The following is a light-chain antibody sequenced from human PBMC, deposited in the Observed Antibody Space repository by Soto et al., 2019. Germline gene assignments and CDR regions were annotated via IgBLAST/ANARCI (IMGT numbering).Light chain of an antibody. V-gene: IGKV3-20*01. CDR3: QQYGSSLFT. CDR2: GAS. J-gene: IGKJ3*01. CDR1: QSVSSSY. Sequence: EIVLTQSPGTLSFSPGERATLSCRASQSVSSSYLAWYQQKPGQAPRLLIYGASSRATGIPDRFSGSGSGTAFTLTISRLEPEDFAVYYCQQYGSSLFTFGPGTKVDIK.